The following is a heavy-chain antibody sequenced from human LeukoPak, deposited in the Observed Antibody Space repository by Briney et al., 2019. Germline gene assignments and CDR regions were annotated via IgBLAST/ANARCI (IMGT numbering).Heavy chain of an antibody. CDR3: ARGGAARLHFQN. Sequence: KTSETLSLTCTASGGSISTYYWNWIRQPPGKGLEWIGYIYHSGSTNYNPSLQSRVTISVDTSKNQFSLNLNSVTAADTAVYYCARGGAARLHFQNWGQGTLVTVSS. CDR1: GGSISTYY. J-gene: IGHJ1*01. D-gene: IGHD6-6*01. V-gene: IGHV4-59*01. CDR2: IYHSGST.